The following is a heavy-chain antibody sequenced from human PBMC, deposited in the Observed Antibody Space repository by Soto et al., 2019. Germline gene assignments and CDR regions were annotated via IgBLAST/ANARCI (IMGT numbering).Heavy chain of an antibody. V-gene: IGHV3-30*03. D-gene: IGHD3-9*01. CDR1: GFTFSSYG. CDR2: ISYDGSNK. CDR3: ARDRYYDILTGYYYYYGMDV. J-gene: IGHJ6*02. Sequence: SLRLSCAASGFTFSSYGMHWVRQAPGKGLEWVAVISYDGSNKYYADSVKGRFTISRDNAKNTLYLQMNSLRAEDTAVYYCARDRYYDILTGYYYYYGMDVWGQGTTVTVSS.